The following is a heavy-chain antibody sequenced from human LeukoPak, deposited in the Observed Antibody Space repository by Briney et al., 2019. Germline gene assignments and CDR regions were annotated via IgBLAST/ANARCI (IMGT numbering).Heavy chain of an antibody. J-gene: IGHJ6*02. CDR2: IIPIFGTA. CDR3: ARVGLSIIRRYQLQSSGHYYGMDV. D-gene: IGHD2-2*01. V-gene: IGHV1-69*13. Sequence: ASVKVSCKASGGTFSSYAISWVRQAPGQGLEWMGGIIPIFGTANYAQKFQGRVTITADESTSTAYMELSSLRSEDTAVYYCARVGLSIIRRYQLQSSGHYYGMDVWGQGTTVTVSS. CDR1: GGTFSSYA.